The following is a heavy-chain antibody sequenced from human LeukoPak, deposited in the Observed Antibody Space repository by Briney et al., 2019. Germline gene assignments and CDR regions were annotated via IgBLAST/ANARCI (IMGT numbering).Heavy chain of an antibody. V-gene: IGHV1-2*02. Sequence: ASVKVSCKASGYTFTGYYMHCVRQAPGQGREWMGCINPNSGGPNYAQKFQGRVTMTRGTSISTAYMELSRLRSDDTDVYYCARSVATIDYWGQGTLVTVSS. D-gene: IGHD5-12*01. J-gene: IGHJ4*02. CDR3: ARSVATIDY. CDR1: GYTFTGYY. CDR2: INPNSGGP.